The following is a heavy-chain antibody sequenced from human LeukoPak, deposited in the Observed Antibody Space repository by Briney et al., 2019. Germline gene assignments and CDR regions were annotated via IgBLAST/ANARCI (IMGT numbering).Heavy chain of an antibody. Sequence: ASVKVSCKASGYTCTSHYVHWVRQAPAQGLEWVGRINPSDGSTSYAQKFQGRVPMTWDTATGTVYMELSSLRSEDTAMYYCARDLGIGWYMFDYWGQGTLVTVSS. D-gene: IGHD6-19*01. J-gene: IGHJ4*02. CDR2: INPSDGST. V-gene: IGHV1-46*01. CDR3: ARDLGIGWYMFDY. CDR1: GYTCTSHY.